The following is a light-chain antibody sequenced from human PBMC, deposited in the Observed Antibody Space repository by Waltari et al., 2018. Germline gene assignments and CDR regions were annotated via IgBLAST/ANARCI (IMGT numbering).Light chain of an antibody. Sequence: QSVLTQPPSVSAAPGQKVTISCSGSSSNIGNNYVSWSQQLPGTAPKLLIYDNNKRPSGIPDRFSGSKSGTSATLGITGLQTGDEADYYCGTWDSSLSAGQGVFGGGTKLTVL. CDR3: GTWDSSLSAGQGV. CDR1: SSNIGNNY. V-gene: IGLV1-51*01. J-gene: IGLJ2*01. CDR2: DNN.